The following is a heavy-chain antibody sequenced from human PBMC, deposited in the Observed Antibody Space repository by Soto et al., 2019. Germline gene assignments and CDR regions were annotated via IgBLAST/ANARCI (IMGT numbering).Heavy chain of an antibody. Sequence: PSETLSLTCTVSGGSISDGPYFWTWIRQHPGLGLEWIGYISFSGSTYYNPSLKGRVTISLDTSKNQFSLRLTSVTAADTAVYYCSREYRTSSTLGTIDWIDPWGQGTLVTVSS. D-gene: IGHD1-26*01. CDR2: ISFSGST. CDR3: SREYRTSSTLGTIDWIDP. CDR1: GGSISDGPYF. V-gene: IGHV4-31*03. J-gene: IGHJ5*02.